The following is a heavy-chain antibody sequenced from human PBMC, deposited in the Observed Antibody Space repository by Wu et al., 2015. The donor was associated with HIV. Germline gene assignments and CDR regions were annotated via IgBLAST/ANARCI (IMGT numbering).Heavy chain of an antibody. J-gene: IGHJ6*03. V-gene: IGHV1-46*01. Sequence: QVQLVQSGAEVKKPGASVKVSCKASGYSFSNFYIHWVGQAPGQGLEWMGMVNPTSGATAYAQKFQSRVTMTRDTSTTTVYMELSSLRSDDTAIYYCARAQYQMVMGGYYYYMDVWGKGTTVTVSS. CDR2: VNPTSGAT. CDR3: ARAQYQMVMGGYYYYMDV. CDR1: GYSFSNFY. D-gene: IGHD2-2*01.